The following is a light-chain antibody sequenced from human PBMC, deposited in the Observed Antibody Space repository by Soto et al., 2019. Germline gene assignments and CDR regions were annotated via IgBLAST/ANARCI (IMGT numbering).Light chain of an antibody. CDR1: QTINNC. CDR2: DAS. Sequence: DIQLTQSASTLSPAVGARLAITFRASQTINNCLAWYQQKPGKAPKLLISDASNLEPGVPSRFSGRGSGTQFTLSINSLQPDDFATYYCQQCYIYWTFGQGTKVDIK. CDR3: QQCYIYWT. V-gene: IGKV1-5*01. J-gene: IGKJ1*01.